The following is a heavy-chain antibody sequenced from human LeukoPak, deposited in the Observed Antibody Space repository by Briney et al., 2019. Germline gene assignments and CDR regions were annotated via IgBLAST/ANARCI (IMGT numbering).Heavy chain of an antibody. Sequence: GGSLRLSCAASGFTFSSYAMSWVRQAPGKGLEWVSYISSSGSTKHYADSVKGRFTISRDNAKNSLYLQMNSLRAEDTAVYYCARGLYGDYVSDYWGQGTLVTVSS. CDR3: ARGLYGDYVSDY. CDR1: GFTFSSYA. D-gene: IGHD4-17*01. J-gene: IGHJ4*02. V-gene: IGHV3-48*01. CDR2: ISSSGSTK.